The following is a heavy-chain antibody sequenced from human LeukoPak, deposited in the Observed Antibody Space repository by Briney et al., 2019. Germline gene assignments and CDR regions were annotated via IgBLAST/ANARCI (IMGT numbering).Heavy chain of an antibody. Sequence: ASVKVSCRASGYTFTGYYIHWVRQAPGQGLEWMGWINPNSGGTNYAQKFQGRVTMTRDTSMSTAYMELSGLRFDDTAVYYCARGIGDVDIVATHDYWGQGTLVTVSS. V-gene: IGHV1-2*02. D-gene: IGHD5-12*01. CDR1: GYTFTGYY. J-gene: IGHJ4*02. CDR2: INPNSGGT. CDR3: ARGIGDVDIVATHDY.